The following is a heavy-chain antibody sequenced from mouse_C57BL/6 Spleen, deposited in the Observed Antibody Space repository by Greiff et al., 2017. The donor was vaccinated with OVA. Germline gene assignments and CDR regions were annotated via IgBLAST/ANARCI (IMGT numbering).Heavy chain of an antibody. D-gene: IGHD2-5*01. CDR2: ISAGGSYT. J-gene: IGHJ1*03. Sequence: EVQRVESGGGLVKPGGSLKLSCAASGFTFSSYAMSWVRQTPEKRLEWVATISAGGSYTYYPDNVKGRFTISRDNDKNNLYLQMSHLKSEDTAMYDCARDYYSKEGYFDVWGTGTTVTVSS. CDR3: ARDYYSKEGYFDV. CDR1: GFTFSSYA. V-gene: IGHV5-4*01.